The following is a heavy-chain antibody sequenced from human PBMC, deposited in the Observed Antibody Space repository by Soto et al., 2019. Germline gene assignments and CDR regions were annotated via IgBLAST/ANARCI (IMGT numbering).Heavy chain of an antibody. V-gene: IGHV3-13*01. CDR2: IGTAGDT. Sequence: GGSLRLSCAASGFTFSSYDMHWVRQATGKGLEWVSAIGTAGDTYYPGSVKGRFTISRENAKSSLYLQMNGLRAEDTAVYYCARGVQLELHYYYGMDVWGQGTTVSVSS. D-gene: IGHD1-1*01. J-gene: IGHJ6*02. CDR1: GFTFSSYD. CDR3: ARGVQLELHYYYGMDV.